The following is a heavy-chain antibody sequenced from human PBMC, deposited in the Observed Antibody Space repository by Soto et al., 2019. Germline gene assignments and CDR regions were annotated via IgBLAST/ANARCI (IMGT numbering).Heavy chain of an antibody. J-gene: IGHJ3*02. CDR3: ARGQNYYGSGSSYAFDI. D-gene: IGHD3-10*01. CDR2: IYYSGST. Sequence: QVQLQESGPGLVKPSETLSLTCTVSGGSISSYYWSWIRQPPGKGLEWIGYIYYSGSTNYNPSLKRRVTISVDTSKNQFSLKLSSVAAADTAVYYCARGQNYYGSGSSYAFDIRGQRTMVTVSS. V-gene: IGHV4-59*01. CDR1: GGSISSYY.